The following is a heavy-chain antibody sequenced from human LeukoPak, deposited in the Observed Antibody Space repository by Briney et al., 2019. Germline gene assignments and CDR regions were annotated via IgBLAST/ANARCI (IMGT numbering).Heavy chain of an antibody. J-gene: IGHJ4*02. CDR2: ISGGGGST. CDR1: GFTFRTYA. CDR3: AKDRYCGGGTCYWSYFDY. V-gene: IGHV3-23*01. D-gene: IGHD2-15*01. Sequence: GGSLRLSCAASGFTFRTYAMSWVRQAPGKGLEWVSAISGGGGSTYYADSVKGGFTISRDNSKNTLFLQMNSLRAEDTAVYYCAKDRYCGGGTCYWSYFDYWGQGTLVTVSS.